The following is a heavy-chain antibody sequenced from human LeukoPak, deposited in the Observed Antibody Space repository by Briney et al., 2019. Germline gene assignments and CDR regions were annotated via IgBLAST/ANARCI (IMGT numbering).Heavy chain of an antibody. CDR1: GYSFTGYY. V-gene: IGHV1-2*02. Sequence: ASVKVSCKASGYSFTGYYTHWVRQAPGQGLEWMGWINPNSGVTNYAQKFQGRVTMTRDTSISTAYMELSSLRSDDTAVYYCARDASGYDPWGQGTLVTVSS. CDR2: INPNSGVT. J-gene: IGHJ5*02. D-gene: IGHD5-12*01. CDR3: ARDASGYDP.